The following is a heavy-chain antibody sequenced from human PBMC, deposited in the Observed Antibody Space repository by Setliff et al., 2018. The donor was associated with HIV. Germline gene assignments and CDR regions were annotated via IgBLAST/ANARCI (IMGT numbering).Heavy chain of an antibody. CDR3: VFGRGEGYFDY. J-gene: IGHJ4*02. CDR1: GYSISSGFN. CDR2: IYGDGTD. D-gene: IGHD3-16*01. V-gene: IGHV2-5*02. Sequence: TLSLTCAVSGYSISSGFNWGWIRQSPEKGLEWLAVIYGDGTDFFRPSLKSRLSITKDASKNQVVLTMTNMDPADTATYYCVFGRGEGYFDYWGQGTLVTVS.